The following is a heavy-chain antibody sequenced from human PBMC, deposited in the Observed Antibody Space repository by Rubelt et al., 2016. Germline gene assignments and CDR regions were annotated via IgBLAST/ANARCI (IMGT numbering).Heavy chain of an antibody. V-gene: IGHV4-38-2*02. CDR2: IYHSGST. Sequence: QVQLQESGPGLVKPSETLSLTCTVSGYSISSGYYWGWIRQPPGQGLEWIGSIYHSGSTYYNPSLKSRVTISVDTSKNQFSLKLSSVTVADTAVYYCAGRFDTYSYGPTEFDYWGQGILVIVSS. CDR1: GYSISSGYY. D-gene: IGHD3-10*01. CDR3: AGRFDTYSYGPTEFDY. J-gene: IGHJ4*02.